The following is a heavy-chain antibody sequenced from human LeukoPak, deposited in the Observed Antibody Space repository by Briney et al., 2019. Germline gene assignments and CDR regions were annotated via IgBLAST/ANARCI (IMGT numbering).Heavy chain of an antibody. Sequence: GGSLRLSCAASGFTFSSYSMNWVRQAPGKGLEWVSSISSSSSSYIYYADSVKGRFTISRDNAKSSLHLQMNSLRAEDTAVYYCARDPSNYYDSSGYYAAVCDYWGQGTLVTVSS. D-gene: IGHD3-22*01. J-gene: IGHJ4*02. CDR3: ARDPSNYYDSSGYYAAVCDY. CDR2: ISSSSSSYI. V-gene: IGHV3-21*01. CDR1: GFTFSSYS.